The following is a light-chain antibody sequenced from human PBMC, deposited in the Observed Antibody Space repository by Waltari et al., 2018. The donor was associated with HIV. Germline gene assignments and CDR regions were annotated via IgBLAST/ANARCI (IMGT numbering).Light chain of an antibody. V-gene: IGLV2-23*02. Sequence: QSALTQSASVSGSPGQSITISCTGTSSDVGSYNLVSWYQQHPGKAPKVMIYEVSKRPSEVSNRFSGSKSGNTASLTISGLQAEDEADYYCCSYAGSSTFWVFGGGTKLTVL. CDR1: SSDVGSYNL. CDR3: CSYAGSSTFWV. CDR2: EVS. J-gene: IGLJ3*02.